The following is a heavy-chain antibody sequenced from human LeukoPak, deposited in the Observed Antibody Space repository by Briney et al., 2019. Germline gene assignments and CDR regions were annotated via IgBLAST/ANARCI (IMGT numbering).Heavy chain of an antibody. V-gene: IGHV4-34*01. D-gene: IGHD2-15*01. Sequence: SETLSLTCAVYGGSFSGYYWSWIRQPPGKGLECIGKINHSGSTNYNPSPKSRVTISVDTSKNQFSLKLSSVTAADTAVYYCARDLSGGSTNWFDPWGQGTLVTVSS. CDR1: GGSFSGYY. CDR2: INHSGST. J-gene: IGHJ5*02. CDR3: ARDLSGGSTNWFDP.